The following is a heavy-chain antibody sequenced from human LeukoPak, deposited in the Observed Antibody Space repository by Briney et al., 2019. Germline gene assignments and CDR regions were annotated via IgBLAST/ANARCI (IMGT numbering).Heavy chain of an antibody. CDR1: GGSFSGYY. V-gene: IGHV4-34*01. CDR2: INHSGST. D-gene: IGHD3-22*01. CDR3: ARGRGMIVVVTTRDALDI. J-gene: IGHJ3*02. Sequence: SETLSLTCAVYGGSFSGYYWSWIRQPPGKGLEWIGEINHSGSTNYNPSLKSRVTISVDTSKNQFSLKLSSVTAADTAVYYCARGRGMIVVVTTRDALDIWGQGTMVTVSS.